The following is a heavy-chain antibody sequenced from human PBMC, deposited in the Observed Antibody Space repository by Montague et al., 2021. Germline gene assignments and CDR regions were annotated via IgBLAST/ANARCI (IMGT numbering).Heavy chain of an antibody. J-gene: IGHJ5*02. V-gene: IGHV4-59*01. D-gene: IGHD3-16*01. CDR2: TNYNGNT. Sequence: SETLSLTCTVSGGSIGTYHWIWLRQPPGKGLEWIGETNYNGNTNXNYNPSLKIRVTISVDKSNNQFSLKLSPVTAADTAVYYCARDRENTYGRFFHPWGQGTLVTVSS. CDR3: ARDRENTYGRFFHP. CDR1: GGSIGTYH.